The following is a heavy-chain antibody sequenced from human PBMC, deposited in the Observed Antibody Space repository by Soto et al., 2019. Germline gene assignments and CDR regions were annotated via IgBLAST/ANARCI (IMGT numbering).Heavy chain of an antibody. CDR3: ARHLAAGAV. Sequence: QVQLVQSGAEVQKPGASVKVSCKASGYTFINYYIHWVRQAPGHGLEWMAIINPTCGSTNYAQKFQGILTLTMDTSTTTVYMELSSLTSEDTAIYYLARHLAAGAVWGKGTLVTVSS. V-gene: IGHV1-46*01. CDR2: INPTCGST. D-gene: IGHD2-8*02. CDR1: GYTFINYY. J-gene: IGHJ4*02.